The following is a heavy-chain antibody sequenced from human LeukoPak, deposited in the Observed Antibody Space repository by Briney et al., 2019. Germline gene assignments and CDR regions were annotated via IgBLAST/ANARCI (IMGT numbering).Heavy chain of an antibody. V-gene: IGHV1-69*06. J-gene: IGHJ6*03. CDR3: ARGEDTPNYYYYMDV. Sequence: ASVKVSCKASGGTFSSYAISWVRQAPGQGLEWMGGIIPIFGTANYAQKFQDRVTITADKSTSTAYMELSSLRSEDTAVYYCARGEDTPNYYYYMDVWGKGTTVTVSS. CDR2: IIPIFGTA. D-gene: IGHD2-15*01. CDR1: GGTFSSYA.